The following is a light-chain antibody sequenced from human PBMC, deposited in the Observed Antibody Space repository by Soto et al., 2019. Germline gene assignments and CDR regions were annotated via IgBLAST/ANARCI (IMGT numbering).Light chain of an antibody. CDR3: SSFAGSNNFVV. V-gene: IGLV2-8*01. CDR1: SSDGGAYSY. J-gene: IGLJ2*01. Sequence: QSALTQPPSASGSPGQSVIISCTGTSSDGGAYSYVSWYQQHPGKAPKLMIYEVSKRPSGVPDRFSGSKSGNTASLTVSGLHAEDEADYYCSSFAGSNNFVVFGGGTKLTVL. CDR2: EVS.